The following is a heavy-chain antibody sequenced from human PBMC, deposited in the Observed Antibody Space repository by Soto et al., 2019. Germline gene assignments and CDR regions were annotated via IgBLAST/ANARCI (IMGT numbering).Heavy chain of an antibody. CDR3: ARSHAATIFHYYGMDV. J-gene: IGHJ6*02. CDR1: GYTFTGYY. CDR2: INPNSGGT. V-gene: IGHV1-2*02. Sequence: QVQLVQSGAEVKKPGASVKVSCKASGYTFTGYYMHWVRQAPGQGLEWMGWINPNSGGTNYAQKFKGRVTMTRDTSISTAYMELSRLRSDDTAVYYCARSHAATIFHYYGMDVWGQGTTVTVSS. D-gene: IGHD3-3*01.